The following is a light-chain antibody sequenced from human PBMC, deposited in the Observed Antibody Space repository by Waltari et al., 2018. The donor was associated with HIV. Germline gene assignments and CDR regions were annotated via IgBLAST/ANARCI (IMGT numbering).Light chain of an antibody. CDR1: SSDVGGSQY. J-gene: IGLJ3*02. CDR2: EVN. V-gene: IGLV2-8*01. CDR3: NSYAGSNNWV. Sequence: QSALPQPPSASRSPGQSVTISCTGTSSDVGGSQYVSWYQQHPGKAPKLMIYEVNKRPSGVPDRFSGSKSANTASLTVSGLQADDEADYYCNSYAGSNNWVFGGGTKLTVL.